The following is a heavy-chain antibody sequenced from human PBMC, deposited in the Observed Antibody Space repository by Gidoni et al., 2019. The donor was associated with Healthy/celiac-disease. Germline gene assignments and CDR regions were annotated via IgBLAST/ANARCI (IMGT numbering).Heavy chain of an antibody. CDR3: AKDSDEQLVSNY. Sequence: EVQLLESGGGLVQPGGSLRLSCAASGFTFSSYAMSWVRQAPGKGLGWVSAISGSGGSTYYADSVKGRFTISRDNSKNTLYLQMNSLRAEDTAVYYCAKDSDEQLVSNYWGQGTLVTVSS. J-gene: IGHJ4*02. D-gene: IGHD6-6*01. V-gene: IGHV3-23*01. CDR1: GFTFSSYA. CDR2: ISGSGGST.